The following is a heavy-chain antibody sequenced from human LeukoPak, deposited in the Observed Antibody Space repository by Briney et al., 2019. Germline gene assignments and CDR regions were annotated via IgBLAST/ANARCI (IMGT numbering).Heavy chain of an antibody. D-gene: IGHD5-18*01. CDR3: SRGPTQLWLHNGMGV. CDR1: GFTFGDYA. CDR2: IRSKNYGGTT. V-gene: IGHV3-49*04. J-gene: IGHJ6*02. Sequence: QPGRSLRLSCATSGFTFGDYAMSWVRQAPGKGLEWVGFIRSKNYGGTTEYAASVKGRFTISRDDSESIAYLQMDSLKTEDTAVYYCSRGPTQLWLHNGMGVWGQGTTVTVSS.